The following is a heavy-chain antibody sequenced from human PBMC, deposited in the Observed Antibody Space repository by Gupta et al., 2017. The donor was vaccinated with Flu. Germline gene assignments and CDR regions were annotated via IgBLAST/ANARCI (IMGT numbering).Heavy chain of an antibody. J-gene: IGHJ6*03. Sequence: QVQLQESGPGLVKPSQTLSLTCSVSGGSISGGGYYWSWIRHHPGKGLEWIGNIYDSGTTNYNPSLQSRATISIDTSKSQFSLKLSSVTAADTAIYYCARDNYFMDVWGKGTTVTVSS. CDR3: ARDNYFMDV. V-gene: IGHV4-31*03. CDR2: IYDSGTT. CDR1: GGSISGGGYY.